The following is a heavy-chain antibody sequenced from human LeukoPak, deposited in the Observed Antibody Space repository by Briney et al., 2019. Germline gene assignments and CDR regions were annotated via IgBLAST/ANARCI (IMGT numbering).Heavy chain of an antibody. Sequence: ASVKVSCKASGGTFSSYAISWVRQAPGQGLEWMGWISAYNGNTNYAQKLQGRVTMTTDTSTSTAYMELRSLRSDDTAVYYCARDTRGYSYGYSAYWGQGTLVTVSS. D-gene: IGHD5-18*01. J-gene: IGHJ4*02. V-gene: IGHV1-18*01. CDR1: GGTFSSYA. CDR3: ARDTRGYSYGYSAY. CDR2: ISAYNGNT.